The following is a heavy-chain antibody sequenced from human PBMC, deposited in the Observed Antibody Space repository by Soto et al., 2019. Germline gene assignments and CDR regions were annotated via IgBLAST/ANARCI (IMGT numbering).Heavy chain of an antibody. CDR1: GFTFSDSY. CDR2: ISGRGSDI. J-gene: IGHJ4*02. V-gene: IGHV3-11*01. CDR3: TRDPRLSDY. Sequence: QVHLVESGGGLVEPGGSLRLSCAASGFTFSDSYMTWLRQAPGKGLECISYISGRGSDIAYADSVKGRFTVSRDNAQNSLFLQLNSLRAEDSAVYYCTRDPRLSDYRGQGTLVTVSS.